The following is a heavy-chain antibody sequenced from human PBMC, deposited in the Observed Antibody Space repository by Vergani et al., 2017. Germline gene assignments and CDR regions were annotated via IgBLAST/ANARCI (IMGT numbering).Heavy chain of an antibody. D-gene: IGHD4-23*01. V-gene: IGHV4-4*08. CDR2: VFRNGNV. CDR3: ARDFGGEWYFDL. CDR1: GTSIDSFY. J-gene: IGHJ2*01. Sequence: QVRLEEPGPGLVRPSEILSLICSVSGTSIDSFYWSWVRQSPGKGLEWIGYVFRNGNVNYNPSFNFRVAIDTSNNELSLRVTSVTAADTAVYYCARDFGGEWYFDLWGRGATVTVSS.